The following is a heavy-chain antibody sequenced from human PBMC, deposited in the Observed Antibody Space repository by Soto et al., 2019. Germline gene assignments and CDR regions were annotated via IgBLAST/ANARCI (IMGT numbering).Heavy chain of an antibody. CDR1: GGSISSGGYY. D-gene: IGHD2-21*01. J-gene: IGHJ4*02. Sequence: QVQLQESGPGLVKPSQTLSLTCTVSGGSISSGGYYWGWIRQHPGKGLEWSGYIYYSGSTYYNPSLRSRVTITVDTSKNQFSLKLSSVTAADTAVYYCATYSTDFTLFDYWGQGTLVTVSS. CDR3: ATYSTDFTLFDY. CDR2: IYYSGST. V-gene: IGHV4-31*03.